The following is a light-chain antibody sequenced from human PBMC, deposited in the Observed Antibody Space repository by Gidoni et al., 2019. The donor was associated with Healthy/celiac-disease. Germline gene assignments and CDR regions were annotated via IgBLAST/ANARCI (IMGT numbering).Light chain of an antibody. CDR2: GAS. CDR1: QSVSSSY. J-gene: IGKJ4*01. V-gene: IGKV3-20*01. Sequence: ILFTQPPGTLSLSPGERATLACRASQSVSSSYLAWYQQKPGQAPRLLIYGASSRATGIPDRFSGSGSGTDFTLTISRLEPEDFAVYYCQQYGSPLTFGGGTKVEIK. CDR3: QQYGSPLT.